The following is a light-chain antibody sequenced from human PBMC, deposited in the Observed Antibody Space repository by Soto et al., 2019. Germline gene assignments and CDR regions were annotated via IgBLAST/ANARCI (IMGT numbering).Light chain of an antibody. J-gene: IGKJ4*01. V-gene: IGKV3-11*01. CDR1: QSVSSY. Sequence: EIVLTQSPGTLSLSPGERATLSCRASQSVSSYLAWYQQKPGQAPRLLIYDASNGATGIPARFSGSGSGTDFTLTISSLEPEDFAVYYCQQRSNWPLTFGGGTKVEIK. CDR3: QQRSNWPLT. CDR2: DAS.